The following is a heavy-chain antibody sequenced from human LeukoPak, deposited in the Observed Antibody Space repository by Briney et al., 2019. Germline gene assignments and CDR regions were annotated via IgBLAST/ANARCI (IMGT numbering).Heavy chain of an antibody. CDR1: GGSISSYY. CDR2: THYSGST. Sequence: SETLSLTCTVSGGSISSYYWSWIRQPPGKGLEWIGCTHYSGSTNYNPSLKSRVTISVDTSKNQFSLKLSSVTAADTGVYYCARVRDRSSYFYDLDYWGQGTLVTVSS. J-gene: IGHJ4*02. V-gene: IGHV4-59*01. CDR3: ARVRDRSSYFYDLDY. D-gene: IGHD3-22*01.